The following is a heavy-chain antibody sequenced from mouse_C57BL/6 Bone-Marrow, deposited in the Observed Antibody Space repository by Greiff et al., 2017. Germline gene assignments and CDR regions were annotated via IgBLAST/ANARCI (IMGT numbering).Heavy chain of an antibody. CDR3: ARGRGVVATRYAMDY. Sequence: VQLQQPGAELVKPGASVKMSCKASGYTFTSYWITWVKQRPGQGLEWIGDIYPGSGSTNYNEKFKGKATLTADKSSSTAYMQFSSLTSEDSAIYYCARGRGVVATRYAMDYWGQGTSVTVSS. CDR2: IYPGSGST. V-gene: IGHV1-55*01. J-gene: IGHJ4*01. CDR1: GYTFTSYW. D-gene: IGHD1-1*01.